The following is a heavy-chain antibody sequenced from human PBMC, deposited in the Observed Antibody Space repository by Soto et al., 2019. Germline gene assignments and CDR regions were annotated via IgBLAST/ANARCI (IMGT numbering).Heavy chain of an antibody. CDR3: AKSGSFSRPSLGYFDY. D-gene: IGHD1-26*01. J-gene: IGHJ4*02. CDR1: GFTFTGHY. Sequence: GASVKVSCKASGFTFTGHYIHWVRQAPGQGLEWMGWTNPNSGGTSYAQKFQGRVTMTRDTSITTAYMELSRLSSDDTAVYYCAKSGSFSRPSLGYFDYWGQGTLVTVSS. CDR2: TNPNSGGT. V-gene: IGHV1-2*02.